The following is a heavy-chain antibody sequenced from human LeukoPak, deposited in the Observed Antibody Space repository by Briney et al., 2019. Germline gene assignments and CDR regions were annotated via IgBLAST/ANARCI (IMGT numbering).Heavy chain of an antibody. Sequence: SETLSLTCTVSGGSISSYYWSWIRQPPGKGLEWIGYIYYSGSTNYNPSLKSRVTISVDTSKNQFSLKLSSVTAADTAVYYCARGVPWTPRILRYFDWSQSLSYHQPFDYWGQGTLVTVSS. CDR3: ARGVPWTPRILRYFDWSQSLSYHQPFDY. D-gene: IGHD3-9*01. CDR2: IYYSGST. J-gene: IGHJ4*02. CDR1: GGSISSYY. V-gene: IGHV4-59*01.